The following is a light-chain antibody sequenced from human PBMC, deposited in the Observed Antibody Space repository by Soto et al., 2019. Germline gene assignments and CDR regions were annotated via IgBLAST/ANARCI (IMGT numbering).Light chain of an antibody. CDR3: QHCNSYSEA. CDR1: QTISSW. CDR2: KAS. Sequence: DIQMTQSPSTLSGSVGDRVTITCRASQTISSWLAWYQQKPGKAPKLLIYKASTLKSGVPSRFSGCGSGTEFMITISTLQPDDFATYYCQHCNSYSEAFGRGTKVDIK. V-gene: IGKV1-5*03. J-gene: IGKJ1*01.